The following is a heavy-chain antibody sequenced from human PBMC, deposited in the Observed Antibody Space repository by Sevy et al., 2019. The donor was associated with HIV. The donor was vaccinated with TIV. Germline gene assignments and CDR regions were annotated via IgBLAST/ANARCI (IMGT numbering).Heavy chain of an antibody. V-gene: IGHV3-33*01. CDR2: IWYDGSNK. D-gene: IGHD3-10*01. CDR1: GFTFSSYG. J-gene: IGHJ1*01. CDR3: ARDSEVRGVIITPYFQH. Sequence: GGSLRLSCAASGFTFSSYGMHWVRQAPGKGLEWVAVIWYDGSNKYYADSVKGRFTTSRDNSKNMLYLQMNSLRAEDTAVYYFARDSEVRGVIITPYFQHWGQGTLVTVSS.